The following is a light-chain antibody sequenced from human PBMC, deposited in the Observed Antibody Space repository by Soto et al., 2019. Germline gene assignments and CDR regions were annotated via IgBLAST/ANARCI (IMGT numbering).Light chain of an antibody. J-gene: IGKJ5*01. CDR1: QSVSSY. CDR2: DAS. V-gene: IGKV3-11*01. Sequence: EIVLTQSPATLSLSPGERAALSCRASQSVSSYLAWYQQKPGQAPRLLIYDASNRATGVPARFSGGGSGTDFTLTISSLEPEDFAVYYCQNRSNWHITFGQGTRLDIK. CDR3: QNRSNWHIT.